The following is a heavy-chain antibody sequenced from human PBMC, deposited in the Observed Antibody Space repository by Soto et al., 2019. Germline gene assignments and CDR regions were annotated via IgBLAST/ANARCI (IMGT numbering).Heavy chain of an antibody. CDR1: GGTFSSHA. J-gene: IGHJ4*02. V-gene: IGHV1-69*06. D-gene: IGHD1-26*01. CDR3: ARGWETVGTTTPFAY. Sequence: QVQLVQSGAGVKKPGSSVKVSCKASGGTFSSHAISWVRQAPGQGLEWMGGIIPIFGTANYVQKFQGRVTISADKSTSTAYMEVRSLRSEDTAVYYCARGWETVGTTTPFAYWGQGTLVTVSS. CDR2: IIPIFGTA.